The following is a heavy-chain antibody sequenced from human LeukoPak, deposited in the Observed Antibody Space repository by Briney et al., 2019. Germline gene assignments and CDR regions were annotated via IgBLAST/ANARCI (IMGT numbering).Heavy chain of an antibody. CDR1: GFIFSGSA. Sequence: GGSLRLSCAASGFIFSGSAIHWVRQASGKGLQGVGRIRNKAKNYPTAYIASVRGTFTISRDDSMNTAYLQINSLRAEDTAVYYCAILGTYDSSGYFLLAYDAFDIWGQGTMVTVSS. V-gene: IGHV3-73*01. J-gene: IGHJ3*02. D-gene: IGHD3-22*01. CDR2: IRNKAKNYPT. CDR3: AILGTYDSSGYFLLAYDAFDI.